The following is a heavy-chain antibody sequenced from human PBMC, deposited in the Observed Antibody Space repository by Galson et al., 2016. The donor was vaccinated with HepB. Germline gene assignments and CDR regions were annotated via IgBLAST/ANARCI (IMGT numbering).Heavy chain of an antibody. V-gene: IGHV6-1*01. CDR3: ARGDVLRDKFEY. CDR2: TYYRSGWNT. CDR1: GDSASTNS. Sequence: CAISGDSASTNSWSWIRQSPSRGLEWLGRTYYRSGWNTDYAPSLKSRITITPDTSKNQFSLQLHSVTPEDTALYYCARGDVLRDKFEYWGQGILVTVSS. J-gene: IGHJ4*02. D-gene: IGHD3-10*02.